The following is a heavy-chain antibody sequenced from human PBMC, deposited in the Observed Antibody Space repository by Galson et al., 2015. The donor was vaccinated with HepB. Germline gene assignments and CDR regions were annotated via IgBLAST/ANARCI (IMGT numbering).Heavy chain of an antibody. Sequence: SLRLSCAASGFSFDTHAMSWVRRAPGKGLEWVSTIRGGGFSTYYADSVRGRFSISRDNSKSTLYLEMNSLRAKDTAVYYCAKNPDFDFYNEKSTTFAYWGRGTLVTVFS. J-gene: IGHJ4*02. V-gene: IGHV3-23*01. CDR2: IRGGGFST. CDR3: AKNPDFDFYNEKSTTFAY. D-gene: IGHD3-3*01. CDR1: GFSFDTHA.